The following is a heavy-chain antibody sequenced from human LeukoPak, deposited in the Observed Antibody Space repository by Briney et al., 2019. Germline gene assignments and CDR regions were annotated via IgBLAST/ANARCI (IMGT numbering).Heavy chain of an antibody. Sequence: SETLSLTCTVSGGSVSSYYWSWIRQPPGKGQEWIGYIYYSGSTNYNPSLKSRVTISVDTSKNQFSLKLSSVTAADTAVYYCARLGRITGTHPDYWGQGTLVTVSS. J-gene: IGHJ4*02. CDR1: GGSVSSYY. CDR2: IYYSGST. CDR3: ARLGRITGTHPDY. D-gene: IGHD1-20*01. V-gene: IGHV4-59*02.